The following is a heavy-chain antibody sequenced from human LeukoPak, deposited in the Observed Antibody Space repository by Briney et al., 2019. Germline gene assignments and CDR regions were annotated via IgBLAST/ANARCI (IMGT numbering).Heavy chain of an antibody. CDR2: INTDGSST. D-gene: IGHD5-24*01. CDR3: ARSIPRDGYNFDYYYYYMDV. V-gene: IGHV3-74*01. J-gene: IGHJ6*03. CDR1: GFTFSSYW. Sequence: GGSLRLSCAASGFTFSSYWMHWVRQAPGKGLVWVSRINTDGSSTSYADSVKGRFTISRDNAKNTLYLQMNSLRAEDTAVYYCARSIPRDGYNFDYYYYYMDVWGKGTTVTVSS.